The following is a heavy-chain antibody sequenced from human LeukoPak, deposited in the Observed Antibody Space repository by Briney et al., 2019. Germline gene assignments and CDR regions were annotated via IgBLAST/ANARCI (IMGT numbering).Heavy chain of an antibody. D-gene: IGHD5-12*01. Sequence: SETLSLTCIVSGGTITSSSVYWGWIRQPPGKGLEWLGSLFFNGGTYYNPSFEPRVTMSVDTSKNQFSLRLRSATAADTAMYYCARHPRGYSGPTWLDPWGQGILVTVSS. CDR1: GGTITSSSVY. CDR2: LFFNGGT. J-gene: IGHJ5*02. CDR3: ARHPRGYSGPTWLDP. V-gene: IGHV4-39*01.